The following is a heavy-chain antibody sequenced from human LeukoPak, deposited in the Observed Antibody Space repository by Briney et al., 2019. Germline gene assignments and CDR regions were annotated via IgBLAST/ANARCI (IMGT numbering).Heavy chain of an antibody. CDR2: IYYSGST. D-gene: IGHD3-16*01. Sequence: SETLSLTCTVSGGSISSSSYFWAWIRQPPGKGLEWIGSIYYSGSTYYNPSLNSRVTISVDTSRNQFSLNLSSVTAADTAVYYCARLITAFQAFDSWGQGTLVTVSS. CDR1: GGSISSSSYF. J-gene: IGHJ4*02. CDR3: ARLITAFQAFDS. V-gene: IGHV4-39*01.